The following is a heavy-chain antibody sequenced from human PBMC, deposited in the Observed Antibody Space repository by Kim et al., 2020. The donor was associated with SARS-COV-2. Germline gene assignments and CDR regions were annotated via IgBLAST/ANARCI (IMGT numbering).Heavy chain of an antibody. CDR1: GGSFSGYY. Sequence: SETLSLTCAVYGGSFSGYYWSWIRQPPGKGLEWIGEINHSGSTNYNPSLKSRVTISVDTSKNQFSLKLSSVTAADTAVYYCARGQGFNPRNLSSGYIPRYYFDYWGQGTLVTVSS. V-gene: IGHV4-34*01. CDR3: ARGQGFNPRNLSSGYIPRYYFDY. CDR2: INHSGST. D-gene: IGHD3-22*01. J-gene: IGHJ4*02.